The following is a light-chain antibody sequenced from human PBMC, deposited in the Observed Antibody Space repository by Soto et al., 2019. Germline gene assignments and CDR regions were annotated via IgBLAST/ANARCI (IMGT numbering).Light chain of an antibody. J-gene: IGLJ1*01. Sequence: QSVLTQPPSVSEALGQRVTISCTGSSSNIGAGYEAHWYQQVPGTASKLLIYENNNRPSGVPDRFSGSKSGTSASLAITGLQAEDEAEYYCQSYDSSLSGYVFGTGTKLTVL. V-gene: IGLV1-40*01. CDR2: ENN. CDR1: SSNIGAGYE. CDR3: QSYDSSLSGYV.